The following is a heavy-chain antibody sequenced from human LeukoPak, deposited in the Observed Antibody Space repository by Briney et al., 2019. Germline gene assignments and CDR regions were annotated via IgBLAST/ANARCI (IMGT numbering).Heavy chain of an antibody. J-gene: IGHJ4*02. CDR3: ASPSSGLVISFDY. CDR1: GGSISSGDYY. V-gene: IGHV4-30-4*01. Sequence: SETLSLTCTVSGGSISSGDYYWSWIRQPPGQGLEWIGYIYYSGSTYYNPSLKSRVTISVDTSKNQFSLKLSSVTAADTAVYYCASPSSGLVISFDYWGQGTLVTVSS. CDR2: IYYSGST. D-gene: IGHD3/OR15-3a*01.